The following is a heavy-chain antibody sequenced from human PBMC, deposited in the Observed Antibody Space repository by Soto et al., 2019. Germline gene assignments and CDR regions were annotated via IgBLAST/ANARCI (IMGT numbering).Heavy chain of an antibody. V-gene: IGHV4-4*07. J-gene: IGHJ5*02. CDR2: VYTSGSP. CDR1: GGSISNYY. Sequence: PSETLSLTCTVSGGSISNYYWSWIRQPAGKGLEWIGRVYTSGSPNYNPSLKSRVTMSVDTSKNQFPLKLNSVTAADTAVYYCVRASPNWFDPWGQGTLVTVSS. CDR3: VRASPNWFDP.